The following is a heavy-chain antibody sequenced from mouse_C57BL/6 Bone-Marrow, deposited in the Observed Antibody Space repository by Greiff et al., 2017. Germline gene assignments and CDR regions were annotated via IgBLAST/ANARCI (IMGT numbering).Heavy chain of an antibody. V-gene: IGHV1-81*01. D-gene: IGHD1-1*01. CDR2: IYPRSGNT. J-gene: IGHJ3*01. Sequence: QVQLQQSGAELARPGASVKLSCKASGYTFTSYGISWVKQRTGQGLEWIGVIYPRSGNTYYNEKFKGKATLTADKSSSTAYMELSSLTSADSAVYYCGRQYYGSSTWFAYWGEGTLVTVSA. CDR3: GRQYYGSSTWFAY. CDR1: GYTFTSYG.